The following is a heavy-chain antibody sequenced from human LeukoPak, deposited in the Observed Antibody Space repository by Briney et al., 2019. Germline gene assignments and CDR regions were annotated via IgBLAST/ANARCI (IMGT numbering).Heavy chain of an antibody. V-gene: IGHV3-30*04. D-gene: IGHD2/OR15-2a*01. Sequence: PGRSLRLSCAASGFTFSTYSMHWVRQAPGKGLEWVAVISSDGRNNYYADSVRGRFTISRDNAKNTLYLQMNSLRAEDTAVYYCARGTYYADSSGQGTLVTVSS. CDR1: GFTFSTYS. CDR3: ARGTYYADS. CDR2: ISSDGRNN. J-gene: IGHJ4*02.